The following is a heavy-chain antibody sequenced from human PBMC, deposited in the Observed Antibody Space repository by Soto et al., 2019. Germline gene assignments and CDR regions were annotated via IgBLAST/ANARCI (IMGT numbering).Heavy chain of an antibody. Sequence: QVQLVQSGAEVKKPGSSVKVSCKASGGTFSSYAISWVRQAPGQGLEWMGGIIPIFGTANYAQKFQGRVTITADEPTSTAYMELSSLRSEDKAVYYCARDRTPYYYDSSGYENFDYWGQGTLVTVSS. J-gene: IGHJ4*02. D-gene: IGHD3-22*01. V-gene: IGHV1-69*01. CDR1: GGTFSSYA. CDR3: ARDRTPYYYDSSGYENFDY. CDR2: IIPIFGTA.